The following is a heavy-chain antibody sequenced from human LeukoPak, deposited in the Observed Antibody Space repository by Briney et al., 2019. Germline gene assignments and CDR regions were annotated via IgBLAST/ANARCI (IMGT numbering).Heavy chain of an antibody. Sequence: SETLSLTCTVSGGSISSYYWGWIRQPPGKGLEWIGSIYYSGSTYYNPSLKSRVTISVDTSKNQFSLKLSSVTAADTAVYYCARHVRYCSSTSCYTLDYWGQGTLVTVSS. CDR3: ARHVRYCSSTSCYTLDY. CDR1: GGSISSYY. V-gene: IGHV4-39*01. J-gene: IGHJ4*02. D-gene: IGHD2-2*02. CDR2: IYYSGST.